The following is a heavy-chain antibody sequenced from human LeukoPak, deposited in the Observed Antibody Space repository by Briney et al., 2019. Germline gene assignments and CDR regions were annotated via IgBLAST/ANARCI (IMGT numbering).Heavy chain of an antibody. Sequence: KPSETLSLTCAVYGGSFSGYYWSWIRQPPGKGLEWIGEINHSGSTNYNPSLKSRVTISVDTSKNQFSLKLSSVTAADTAVYYCARDASRDGYSLNGYWGQGTLVTVSS. D-gene: IGHD5-24*01. CDR2: INHSGST. J-gene: IGHJ4*02. V-gene: IGHV4-34*01. CDR1: GGSFSGYY. CDR3: ARDASRDGYSLNGY.